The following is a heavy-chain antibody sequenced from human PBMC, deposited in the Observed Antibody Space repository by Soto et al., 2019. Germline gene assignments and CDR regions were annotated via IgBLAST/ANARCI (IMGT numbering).Heavy chain of an antibody. J-gene: IGHJ4*02. D-gene: IGHD3-10*01. CDR1: GFTFSTYA. Sequence: EVQMLESGGGLVQPGGSLRLSCVASGFTFSTYAMSWVRQAPGKGLEWVSSISGGGGRTYYADSVKGRFTISRDNSKNALYLQLNSLRAEDTAVYYCAKDLLGAAITFDYWGQGTLVTVSS. V-gene: IGHV3-23*01. CDR2: ISGGGGRT. CDR3: AKDLLGAAITFDY.